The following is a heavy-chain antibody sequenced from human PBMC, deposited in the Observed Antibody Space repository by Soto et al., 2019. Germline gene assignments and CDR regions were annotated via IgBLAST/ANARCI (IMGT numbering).Heavy chain of an antibody. J-gene: IGHJ3*02. CDR3: ARDSYYDILTGYDDAFDI. V-gene: IGHV1-18*01. CDR1: GYTFTSYG. CDR2: ISAYNGNT. D-gene: IGHD3-9*01. Sequence: EASVKVSCKASGYTFTSYGISWVRQAHGQGLEWMGWISAYNGNTNYAQKLQGRVTMTTDTSTSTAYMELRSPRSDDTAVYYCARDSYYDILTGYDDAFDIWGQGTMVTVSS.